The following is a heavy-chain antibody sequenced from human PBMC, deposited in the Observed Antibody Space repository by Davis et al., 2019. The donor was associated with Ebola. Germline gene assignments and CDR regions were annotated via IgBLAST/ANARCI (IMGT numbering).Heavy chain of an antibody. CDR1: GYTFTSFY. J-gene: IGHJ4*02. D-gene: IGHD3-3*01. CDR2: INPSGGST. CDR3: ARVSAGLRFLEWLSD. Sequence: ASVKVSCKASGYTFTSFYMHWVRQAPGQGLEWMGIINPSGGSTSYAQKFQGRVTMTRDTSTSTVYMELSSLRSDDTAVYYCARVSAGLRFLEWLSDWGQGTLVTVSS. V-gene: IGHV1-46*01.